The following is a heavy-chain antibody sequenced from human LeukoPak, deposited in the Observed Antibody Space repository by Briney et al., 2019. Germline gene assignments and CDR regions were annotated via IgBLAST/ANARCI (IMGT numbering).Heavy chain of an antibody. CDR3: ARGIAYYDSSGFVAFDI. J-gene: IGHJ3*02. CDR1: GGSISSYY. D-gene: IGHD3-22*01. Sequence: PSETLSLTCTVSGGSISSYYWSWIRQPPGKGLEWIGYIYYSGSTNYNPSLKSRVTISVDTSKNQFSLKLSSATAADTAVYYCARGIAYYDSSGFVAFDIWGQGTMVTVSS. V-gene: IGHV4-59*01. CDR2: IYYSGST.